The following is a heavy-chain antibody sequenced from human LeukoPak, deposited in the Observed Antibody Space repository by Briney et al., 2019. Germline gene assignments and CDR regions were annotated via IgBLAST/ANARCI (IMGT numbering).Heavy chain of an antibody. D-gene: IGHD1-26*01. J-gene: IGHJ4*02. CDR2: ISWNSGSI. CDR1: GFTFDDYA. CDR3: AKATSGSYRTFDY. Sequence: GGSLRLSCAASGFTFDDYAMHWVRQAPGKGLEWVSGISWNSGSIGYADSVKGRFTISRDNAKNSLCLQMNSLRAEDTALYYCAKATSGSYRTFDYWGQGTLVTVSS. V-gene: IGHV3-9*01.